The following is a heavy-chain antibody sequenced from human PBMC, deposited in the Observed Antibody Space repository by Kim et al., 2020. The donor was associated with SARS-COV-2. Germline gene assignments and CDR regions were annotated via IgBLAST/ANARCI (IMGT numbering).Heavy chain of an antibody. CDR1: GFTFSSYD. D-gene: IGHD6-6*01. CDR3: ARRPLADGMDV. V-gene: IGHV3-13*04. Sequence: GGSLRLSCAASGFTFSSYDMHWVRQATGKGLEWVSAIGTAGDTYYPGSVKGRFTISRENAKNSLYLQMNSLRAGDTAVYYCARRPLADGMDVWGQGTTVTVSS. J-gene: IGHJ6*02. CDR2: IGTAGDT.